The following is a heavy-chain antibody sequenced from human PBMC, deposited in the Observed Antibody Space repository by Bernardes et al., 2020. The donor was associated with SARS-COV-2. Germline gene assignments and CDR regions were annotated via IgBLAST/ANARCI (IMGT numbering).Heavy chain of an antibody. D-gene: IGHD2-21*02. CDR1: GDSLKSSRYF. Sequence: LSLTCAVTGDSLKSSRYFWAWIRQPPGKGLEWIGSIFYSGNTYNNPSLSSRVTTSLDTSKNQVSLKLTSVTATDTAVYYCAGRAGTPILDWYFDLWGRGTLVSVSS. CDR3: AGRAGTPILDWYFDL. CDR2: IFYSGNT. J-gene: IGHJ2*01. V-gene: IGHV4-39*01.